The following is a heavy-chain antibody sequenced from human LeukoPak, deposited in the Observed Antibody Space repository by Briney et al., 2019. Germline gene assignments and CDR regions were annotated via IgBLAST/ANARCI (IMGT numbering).Heavy chain of an antibody. V-gene: IGHV1-2*02. J-gene: IGHJ5*02. CDR2: INPNSGGT. Sequence: ASVKVSCKASGYTFTGYYMHWVRQAPGQGLEWMGWINPNSGGTNYAQKFQGRVTMTRDTSISTAYMELSRLRSDDTAIYYCARVARQQLVGNWFDPWGQGTLVTVSS. CDR3: ARVARQQLVGNWFDP. CDR1: GYTFTGYY. D-gene: IGHD1-1*01.